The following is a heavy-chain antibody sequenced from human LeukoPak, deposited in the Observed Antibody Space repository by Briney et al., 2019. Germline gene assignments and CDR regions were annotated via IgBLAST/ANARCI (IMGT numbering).Heavy chain of an antibody. CDR1: GGSISSYY. V-gene: IGHV4-59*08. CDR2: IYYSGST. J-gene: IGHJ5*02. Sequence: SETLSLTCTVSGGSISSYYWSWIRQPPGKGLEWIGYIYYSGSTNYNPSLKSRVTISVDTSKNQFSLKLSSVTAADTAVYYCARLEGPAMVRGVSNWFDPWGQGTLVTVSS. CDR3: ARLEGPAMVRGVSNWFDP. D-gene: IGHD3-10*01.